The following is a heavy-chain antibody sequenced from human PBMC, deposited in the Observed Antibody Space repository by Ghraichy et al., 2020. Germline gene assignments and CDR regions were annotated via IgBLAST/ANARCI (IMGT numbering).Heavy chain of an antibody. Sequence: SETLSLTCTVSGGSISSSSYYWGWIRQPPWKGLEWIGSIYYSGSTYYNPSLKSRVTISVDTSKNQFSLKLSSVTAADTAVYYCARTTPRWELRYFDYWGQGTLVTVSS. V-gene: IGHV4-39*01. CDR1: GGSISSSSYY. J-gene: IGHJ4*02. D-gene: IGHD1-26*01. CDR2: IYYSGST. CDR3: ARTTPRWELRYFDY.